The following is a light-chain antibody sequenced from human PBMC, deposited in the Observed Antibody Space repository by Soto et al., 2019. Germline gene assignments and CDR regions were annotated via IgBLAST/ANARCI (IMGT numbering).Light chain of an antibody. CDR1: SGHRSYA. V-gene: IGLV4-69*02. J-gene: IGLJ3*02. CDR2: VNSDGTH. Sequence: QPVLTQSPSASASLGASVKLTCTLSSGHRSYAIAWHQQQPEKGPRYLMKVNSDGTHIKGDGIPDRFSGSSSGAERYLTIFSLQSEDEADYYCQTWDTGIRVFGGGTKVTVL. CDR3: QTWDTGIRV.